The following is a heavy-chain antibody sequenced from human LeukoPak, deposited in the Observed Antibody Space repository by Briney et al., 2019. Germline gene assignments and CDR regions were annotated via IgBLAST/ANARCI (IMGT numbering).Heavy chain of an antibody. V-gene: IGHV3-64*01. Sequence: TGGSLRLSCAASGFTFSSYAMHWVRQAPGKGLEYVSVISSNGGSTYYANSVKGRFTISRDNSKNTLYLQMGSLRAEDMAVYYCARGDSMIVVIKGFDYWGQGTLVTVSS. CDR2: ISSNGGST. CDR3: ARGDSMIVVIKGFDY. J-gene: IGHJ4*02. D-gene: IGHD3-22*01. CDR1: GFTFSSYA.